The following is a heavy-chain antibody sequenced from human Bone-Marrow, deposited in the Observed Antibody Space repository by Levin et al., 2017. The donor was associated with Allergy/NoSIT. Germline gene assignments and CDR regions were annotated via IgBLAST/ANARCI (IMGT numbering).Heavy chain of an antibody. CDR3: TTVSSSGSGSYGPYYYYYMDV. CDR2: IKSKTDGGTT. D-gene: IGHD3-10*01. J-gene: IGHJ6*03. Sequence: GGSLRLSCAASGFTFSNAWMSWVRQAPGKGLEWVGRIKSKTDGGTTDYAAPVKGRFTISRDDSKNTLYLQMNSLKTEDTAVYYCTTVSSSGSGSYGPYYYYYMDVWGKGTTVTVSS. CDR1: GFTFSNAW. V-gene: IGHV3-15*01.